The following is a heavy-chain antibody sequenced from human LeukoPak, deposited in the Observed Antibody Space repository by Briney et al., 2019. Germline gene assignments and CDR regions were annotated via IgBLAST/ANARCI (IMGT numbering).Heavy chain of an antibody. CDR2: ISGSGGNT. V-gene: IGHV3-23*01. CDR1: GFTFSSYA. Sequence: GGSLRLSCAVSGFTFSSYAMSWVRQAPGKGLEWVSAISGSGGNTYNADSVKGRFTISRDNSKNTLYLQMNSLRAEDTALYYCAKDSTDSNSIRQYYYYYYMDVWGKGTTVTVSS. D-gene: IGHD4-11*01. CDR3: AKDSTDSNSIRQYYYYYYMDV. J-gene: IGHJ6*03.